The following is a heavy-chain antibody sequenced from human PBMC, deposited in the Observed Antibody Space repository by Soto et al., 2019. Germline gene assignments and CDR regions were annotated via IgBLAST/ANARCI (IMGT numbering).Heavy chain of an antibody. J-gene: IGHJ4*02. CDR1: GGSISRSGYY. D-gene: IGHD4-17*01. CDR2: LYYSGST. CDR3: ARSMTTVTTNDY. Sequence: PSETLSLTCTVSGGSISRSGYYWGWVRQPPGKGLEWIGSLYYSGSTYYNPSLKSRVTLSVDTSKNQFSLKLFSVTAADTAVYYCARSMTTVTTNDYWGQGSLVTVSS. V-gene: IGHV4-39*07.